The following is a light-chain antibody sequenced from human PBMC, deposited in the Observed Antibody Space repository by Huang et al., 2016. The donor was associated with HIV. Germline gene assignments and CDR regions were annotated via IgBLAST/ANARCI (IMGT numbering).Light chain of an antibody. Sequence: DIVLTQSPGTLSLSPGDRATLSCRASQSVSSNYLAWYQQKPGQAPRLLIYGASSRATGIPDRFSGSGSGTDFTLTISRLEPEDFAVYYCQQYETFGGGTKVEIK. CDR1: QSVSSNY. CDR3: QQYET. CDR2: GAS. J-gene: IGKJ4*01. V-gene: IGKV3-20*01.